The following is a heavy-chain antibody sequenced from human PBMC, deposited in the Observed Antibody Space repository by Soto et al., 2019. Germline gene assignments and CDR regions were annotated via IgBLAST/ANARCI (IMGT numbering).Heavy chain of an antibody. J-gene: IGHJ4*02. CDR3: AREVSGSYSTFDS. CDR2: MSSNGRAI. CDR1: GFTFSDYY. Sequence: PGGSLRLSCAASGFTFSDYYMSWIRQAPGKGLEWISYMSSNGRAISYADSVKGRFTISRDNAANSLYLQMNSLRVEDTAFYYCAREVSGSYSTFDSWGQGILVTVSS. D-gene: IGHD6-19*01. V-gene: IGHV3-11*01.